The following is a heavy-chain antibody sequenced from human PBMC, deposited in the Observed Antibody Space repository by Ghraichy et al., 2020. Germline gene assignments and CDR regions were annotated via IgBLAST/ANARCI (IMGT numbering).Heavy chain of an antibody. CDR3: ASRSGSSSRLYFDY. J-gene: IGHJ4*02. V-gene: IGHV4-59*01. CDR2: IYYSGST. D-gene: IGHD6-6*01. Sequence: SETLSLTCTVSGGSISSYYWSWIRQPPGKGLEWIGYIYYSGSTNYNPSLKSRVTISVDTSKNQFSLKLSSVTAADTAVYYCASRSGSSSRLYFDYWGQGTLVTVSS. CDR1: GGSISSYY.